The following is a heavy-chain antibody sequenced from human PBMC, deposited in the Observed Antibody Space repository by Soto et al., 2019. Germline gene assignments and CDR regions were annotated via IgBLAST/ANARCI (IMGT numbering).Heavy chain of an antibody. D-gene: IGHD6-13*01. V-gene: IGHV3-33*01. Sequence: GGSLRLSCAASGFTFSSYGVHWVRQAPGKGLEWVAVIWYDGSNKYYADSVKGRFTISRDNSKNTLYLQMNSLRAEDTAVYYCAREIAAAGPFDYWGQGTLVTVSS. CDR3: AREIAAAGPFDY. CDR1: GFTFSSYG. J-gene: IGHJ4*02. CDR2: IWYDGSNK.